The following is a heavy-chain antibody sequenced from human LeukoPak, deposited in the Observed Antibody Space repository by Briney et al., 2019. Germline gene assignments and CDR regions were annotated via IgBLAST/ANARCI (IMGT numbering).Heavy chain of an antibody. CDR1: GYSFTSYW. D-gene: IGHD6-13*01. V-gene: IGHV5-51*01. Sequence: GESLKISCKGSGYSFTSYWIGWVRQMPGKGLELMGIIYPGDSDTRYSTSFQGQVTISADKSISTAYLQWSSLKASDTAMYYCARRRYSGIAAAGTGAFDIWGQGTMVTVSS. CDR3: ARRRYSGIAAAGTGAFDI. J-gene: IGHJ3*02. CDR2: IYPGDSDT.